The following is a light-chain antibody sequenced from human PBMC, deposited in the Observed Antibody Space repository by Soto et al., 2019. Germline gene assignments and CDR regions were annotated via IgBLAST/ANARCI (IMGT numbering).Light chain of an antibody. CDR2: DAS. CDR3: QQRSNWPWT. J-gene: IGKJ1*01. Sequence: EIVLTQSPGTLALSPGERATLSCRASQSVSSYLAWYQHKPGQAPRLLIYDASNRATGIPARFSGSGSGTDFTLTISSLEPEDFAVYYCQQRSNWPWTFGQGTKVDIK. CDR1: QSVSSY. V-gene: IGKV3-11*01.